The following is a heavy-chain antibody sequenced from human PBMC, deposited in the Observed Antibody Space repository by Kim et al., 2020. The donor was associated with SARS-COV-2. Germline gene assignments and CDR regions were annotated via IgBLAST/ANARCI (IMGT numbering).Heavy chain of an antibody. CDR2: ISGSGGST. J-gene: IGHJ5*02. Sequence: GGSLRLSCAASGFTFSSYAMSWVRQAPGKGLEWVSAISGSGGSTSYADSVKGRFTISRDNSKNTLYLQMNSLRAEDTAVYYCAKAKLLLWFGELFANWFDPWGQGTLVTVSS. CDR3: AKAKLLLWFGELFANWFDP. CDR1: GFTFSSYA. V-gene: IGHV3-23*01. D-gene: IGHD3-10*01.